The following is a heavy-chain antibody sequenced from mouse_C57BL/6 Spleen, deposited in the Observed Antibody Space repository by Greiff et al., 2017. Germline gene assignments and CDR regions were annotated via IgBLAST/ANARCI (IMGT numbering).Heavy chain of an antibody. CDR3: ARIRDDSMDY. V-gene: IGHV1-81*01. J-gene: IGHJ4*01. CDR1: GYTFTSYG. CDR2: IYPRSGNT. Sequence: QLKQSGAELARPGASVKLSCKASGYTFTSYGISWVKQRTGQGLEWIGEIYPRSGNTYYNEKFKGKATLTADKSSSTSYMELRSLASEGSAVYFCARIRDDSMDYWGQGTSVTVSS. D-gene: IGHD3-3*01.